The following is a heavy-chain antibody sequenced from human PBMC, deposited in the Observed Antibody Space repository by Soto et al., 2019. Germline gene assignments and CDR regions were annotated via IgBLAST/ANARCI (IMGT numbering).Heavy chain of an antibody. D-gene: IGHD2-15*01. CDR1: GDSVSTNIAA. CDR3: ARDAAPTLHYPHGMDV. J-gene: IGHJ6*02. Sequence: SQTLSLTCAISGDSVSTNIAAWSWIRQSPSRGLEWLGRTLYRSSKWYNEYAVSVKSRMTINPDTSKNQFSLQLNSVTPEDTAVYYXARDAAPTLHYPHGMDVWGQGTAVTVSS. CDR2: TLYRSSKWYN. V-gene: IGHV6-1*01.